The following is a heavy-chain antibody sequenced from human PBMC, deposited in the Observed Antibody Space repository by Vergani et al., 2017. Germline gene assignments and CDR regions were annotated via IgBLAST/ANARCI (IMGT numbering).Heavy chain of an antibody. CDR1: GFTVSSNY. J-gene: IGHJ4*02. D-gene: IGHD3-3*01. Sequence: EVQLVETGGGLIQPGGSLRLSCAASGFTVSSNYMSWVRQGPGKGLELVSVIYSGGSTYYADSVKGRFTISRDNSKNTLYLQMNSLRADDTAVYYCARDRVDFWSGTFDYWGQGTLVTVSS. V-gene: IGHV3-53*02. CDR2: IYSGGST. CDR3: ARDRVDFWSGTFDY.